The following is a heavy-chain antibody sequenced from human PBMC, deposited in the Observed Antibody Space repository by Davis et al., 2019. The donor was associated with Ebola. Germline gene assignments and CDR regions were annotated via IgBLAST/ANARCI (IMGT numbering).Heavy chain of an antibody. CDR1: GFTFDDYA. CDR3: AKAYDSSGSLLYYFDF. V-gene: IGHV3-9*01. D-gene: IGHD3-22*01. CDR2: ISWNSGRI. J-gene: IGHJ4*02. Sequence: PGGSLRLSCAASGFTFDDYAMHWVRQAPGKGLEWVSGISWNSGRIGYADSVKGRFTISRDNAKNSLYLQMNSLRSEDTALYYCAKAYDSSGSLLYYFDFWSQGTLVTVSS.